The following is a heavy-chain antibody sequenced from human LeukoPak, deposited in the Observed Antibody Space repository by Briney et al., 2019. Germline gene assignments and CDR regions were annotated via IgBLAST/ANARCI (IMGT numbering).Heavy chain of an antibody. V-gene: IGHV3-7*04. J-gene: IGHJ4*02. CDR2: IKNDGSQK. Sequence: GGSLRLSCAASGCTFTYFWMTWVRQAPGKGLEWVANIKNDGSQKYYADSVEGRFTISRDNAKHLLYLQMHGLRADDTAVYYCVWGHYGDYTGQGTLVTVSS. CDR3: VWGHYGDY. CDR1: GCTFTYFW.